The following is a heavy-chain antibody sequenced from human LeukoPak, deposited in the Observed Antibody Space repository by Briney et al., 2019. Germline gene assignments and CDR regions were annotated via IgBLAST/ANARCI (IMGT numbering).Heavy chain of an antibody. J-gene: IGHJ4*02. Sequence: SVKVSCKASGGTFSSYAISWVRQAPGQGLEWMGRIIPILGIANYAQKFQGRVTITADKSTSTAYMELSSLRSEDTAVYYCARDPGTVTGPFDYWGQGTLVTVSS. V-gene: IGHV1-69*04. D-gene: IGHD4-17*01. CDR2: IIPILGIA. CDR1: GGTFSSYA. CDR3: ARDPGTVTGPFDY.